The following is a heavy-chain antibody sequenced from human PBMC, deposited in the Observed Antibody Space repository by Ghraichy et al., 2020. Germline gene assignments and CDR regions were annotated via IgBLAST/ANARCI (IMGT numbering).Heavy chain of an antibody. D-gene: IGHD3-10*01. J-gene: IGHJ2*01. CDR1: GGSFSGYY. CDR3: ARLKRITMVRGVIINHWYFDL. Sequence: SETLSLTCAVYGGSFSGYYWSWIRQPPGKGLEWIGEINHSGSTNYNPSLKSRVTISVDTSKNQFSLKLSSVTAADTAVYYCARLKRITMVRGVIINHWYFDLWGRGTLVTVSS. CDR2: INHSGST. V-gene: IGHV4-34*01.